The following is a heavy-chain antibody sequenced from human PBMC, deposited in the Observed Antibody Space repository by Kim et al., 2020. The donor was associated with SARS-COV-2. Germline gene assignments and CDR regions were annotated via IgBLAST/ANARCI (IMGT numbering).Heavy chain of an antibody. J-gene: IGHJ6*03. CDR1: GFTFSGYY. CDR3: ARVYIDDFWSVVYDYIDV. D-gene: IGHD3-3*01. Sequence: GGSLRLSCAASGFTFSGYYMSWIRQAPGKGLEWVSYISSSGSTIYYADSVKGRFTISRDNAKNSLYLQMNSLRAEDTAVYYCARVYIDDFWSVVYDYIDVWGQGTTVTVSS. V-gene: IGHV3-11*01. CDR2: ISSSGSTI.